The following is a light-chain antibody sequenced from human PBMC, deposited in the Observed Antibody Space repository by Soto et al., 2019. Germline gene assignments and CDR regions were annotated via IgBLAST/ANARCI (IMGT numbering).Light chain of an antibody. CDR2: EVS. CDR3: CSYAGSPYV. V-gene: IGLV2-11*01. Sequence: QSALTQPRSVSGSPGQSVTISCTGTRSDVGGYNYVSWYQQYPGKAPKLMIYEVSKRPSRVPDRFSGSKSGNTASLTISGVQAEDEADYYCCSYAGSPYVFGTGTKVTVL. CDR1: RSDVGGYNY. J-gene: IGLJ1*01.